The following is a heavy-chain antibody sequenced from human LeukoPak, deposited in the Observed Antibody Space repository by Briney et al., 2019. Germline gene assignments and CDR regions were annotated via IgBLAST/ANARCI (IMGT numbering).Heavy chain of an antibody. V-gene: IGHV4-59*01. D-gene: IGHD3-16*01. Sequence: KPSETLSLTCTVSGGSISSYYWSWIRQPPGKGLEWIGYIYYSGSTNYNPSLKSRVTISVDTSKNQFSLKLSSVTAADTAVYYCAREDGPTWGAFDIWGQGTMVTVSS. J-gene: IGHJ3*02. CDR2: IYYSGST. CDR3: AREDGPTWGAFDI. CDR1: GGSISSYY.